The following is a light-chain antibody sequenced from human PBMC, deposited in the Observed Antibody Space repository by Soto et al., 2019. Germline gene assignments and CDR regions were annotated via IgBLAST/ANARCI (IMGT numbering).Light chain of an antibody. CDR3: AAWDDSLNGWV. CDR1: SSKIGTSS. CDR2: SND. Sequence: QSVLAQPPSASGSPGQRFSIYCQGRSSKIGTSSVNWYQHVPGAAPQLLSYSNDQRPLEVPDRFSGSKSGTSASLAISGLRSDDEGDYYCAAWDDSLNGWVFGGGTKVTVL. V-gene: IGLV1-44*01. J-gene: IGLJ3*02.